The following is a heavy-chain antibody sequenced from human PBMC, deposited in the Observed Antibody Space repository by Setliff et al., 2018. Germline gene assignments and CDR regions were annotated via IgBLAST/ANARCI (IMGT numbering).Heavy chain of an antibody. J-gene: IGHJ5*02. CDR3: AKEGAGYSSSSDRFDP. D-gene: IGHD6-6*01. CDR1: GFTFSDYY. CDR2: ITSSGNTI. V-gene: IGHV3-11*04. Sequence: GGSLRLSCAASGFTFSDYYMSWIRQAPGKGLECISYITSSGNTIYYADSVKGRFTISRDSAKNSLYLQMNSLRAEDTAVYYCAKEGAGYSSSSDRFDPWGQGTLVTVSS.